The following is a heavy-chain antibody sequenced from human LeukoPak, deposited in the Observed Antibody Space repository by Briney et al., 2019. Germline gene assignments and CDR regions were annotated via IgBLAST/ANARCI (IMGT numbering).Heavy chain of an antibody. CDR2: IYSGGST. V-gene: IGHV3-66*01. J-gene: IGHJ6*02. Sequence: GGSLRLSCAASGFTFSSYAMHWVRQAPGKGLEWVSVIYSGGSTYYADSVKGRFTISRDNSKNTLYLQMNSLRAEDTAVYYCARELDIVVVVAATWGYGMDVWGQGTTVTVSS. CDR3: ARELDIVVVVAATWGYGMDV. CDR1: GFTFSSYA. D-gene: IGHD2-15*01.